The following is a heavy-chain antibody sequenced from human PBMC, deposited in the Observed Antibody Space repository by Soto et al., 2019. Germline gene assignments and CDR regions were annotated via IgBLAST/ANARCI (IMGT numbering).Heavy chain of an antibody. CDR2: IYSGGST. CDR3: AKLGSGWFYFDY. CDR1: GFTVSSNY. J-gene: IGHJ4*02. Sequence: PGGSLRLSCVASGFTVSSNYMNWVRQAPGKGLEWVSIIYSGGSTYYADSVKGRFTISRANSKNTLYLQMNSLRAEDTAVYYCAKLGSGWFYFDYWGQGTLVTVSS. V-gene: IGHV3-53*01. D-gene: IGHD6-19*01.